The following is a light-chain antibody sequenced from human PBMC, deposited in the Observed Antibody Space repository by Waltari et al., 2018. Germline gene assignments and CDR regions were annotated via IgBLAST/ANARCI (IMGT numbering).Light chain of an antibody. V-gene: IGKV1-5*03. J-gene: IGKJ2*01. CDR3: QQYSTHYT. CDR1: TSILPR. CDR2: KAS. Sequence: IQMTQSPSTLSASVGDRVSITCRASTSILPRLAWYQQKPGKAPKLLIDKASNLQSRVPSRFSGSGSGTEFTLTIRSLQPDDFSTYYCQQYSTHYTFGQGTKVE.